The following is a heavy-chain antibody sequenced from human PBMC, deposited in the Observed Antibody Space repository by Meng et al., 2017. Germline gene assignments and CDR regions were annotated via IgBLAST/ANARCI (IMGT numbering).Heavy chain of an antibody. CDR3: AKDRTSDFDNWFDP. V-gene: IGHV3-11*04. J-gene: IGHJ5*02. CDR2: ISSSGSTI. D-gene: IGHD3-3*01. CDR1: GFTFSDYY. Sequence: QVQLVESGGGLVKPGGSLGLSCAASGFTFSDYYMSWIRQAPGKGLEWVSYISSSGSTIYYADSVKGRFTISRDNAKNSLYLQMNSLRAEDTAVYYCAKDRTSDFDNWFDPWGQGTLVTVSS.